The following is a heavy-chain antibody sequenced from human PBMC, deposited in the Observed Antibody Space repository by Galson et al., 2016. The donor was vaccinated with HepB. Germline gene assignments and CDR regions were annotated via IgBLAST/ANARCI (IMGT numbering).Heavy chain of an antibody. V-gene: IGHV5-51*01. CDR1: GYSFTSYW. D-gene: IGHD3-10*01. J-gene: IGHJ4*02. CDR2: IYPADSDT. Sequence: QSGAEVKKPGESLKISCKGSGYSFTSYWIGWVRQMPGKGLEWMGIIYPADSDTLYSPSFQGQVTISADKSISTAYLQQSNLKASGTAMYYCARHYYGSGSYYKAFDYWGQGTLVTVSS. CDR3: ARHYYGSGSYYKAFDY.